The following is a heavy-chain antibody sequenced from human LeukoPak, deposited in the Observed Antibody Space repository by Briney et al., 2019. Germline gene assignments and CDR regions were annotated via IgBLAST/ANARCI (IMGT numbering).Heavy chain of an antibody. CDR3: ARGPTDSGSYGPYFDY. V-gene: IGHV3-11*01. Sequence: GRSLRLSCAASGFTFSDYYMSWLRQAPGKGLEWVSYISSSGSTIYYADSVKGRFTISRDNAKNSLYLQMNSLRAEDTAVYYCARGPTDSGSYGPYFDYWGQGTLVTVSS. CDR1: GFTFSDYY. CDR2: ISSSGSTI. J-gene: IGHJ4*02. D-gene: IGHD1-26*01.